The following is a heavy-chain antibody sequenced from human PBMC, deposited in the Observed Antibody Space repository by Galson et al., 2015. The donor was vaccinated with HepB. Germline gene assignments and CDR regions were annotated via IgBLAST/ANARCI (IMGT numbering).Heavy chain of an antibody. CDR3: ARDGTVVVAARVVEEYYYYYGMDV. D-gene: IGHD2-15*01. CDR1: GFTFSDYY. V-gene: IGHV3-11*06. Sequence: SLRLSCAASGFTFSDYYMSWIRQAPGKGLEWVSYISSSSSYTNYADSVKGRFTISRDNAKNSLYLQMNSLRAEDTAVYYCARDGTVVVAARVVEEYYYYYGMDVWGQGTTVTVSS. CDR2: ISSSSSYT. J-gene: IGHJ6*02.